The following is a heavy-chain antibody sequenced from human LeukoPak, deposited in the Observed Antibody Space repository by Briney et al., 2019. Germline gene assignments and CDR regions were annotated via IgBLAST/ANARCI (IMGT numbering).Heavy chain of an antibody. J-gene: IGHJ4*02. Sequence: GGSLRLSCAAYEFTFRNYWMSWVRQAPGKGLEWVANIKEDGHEKYYVDSVKGRFIISRDNAKNSLYLQMNSLRAEDTALYYCARGGITIFGVVIHSDYWGQGTLVTVSS. CDR2: IKEDGHEK. CDR3: ARGGITIFGVVIHSDY. V-gene: IGHV3-7*03. D-gene: IGHD3-3*01. CDR1: EFTFRNYW.